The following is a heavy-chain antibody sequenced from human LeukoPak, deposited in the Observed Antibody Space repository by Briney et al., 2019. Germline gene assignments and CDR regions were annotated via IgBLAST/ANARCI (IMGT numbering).Heavy chain of an antibody. CDR2: ISAYNGNT. CDR1: GYTFTSYG. V-gene: IGHV1-18*01. J-gene: IGHJ3*02. CDR3: ARDSFRYSSGTDAFGI. Sequence: ASVKVSCKASGYTFTSYGISWVRQAPGQGLEWMGWISAYNGNTNYAQKLQGRVTMTTDTSTSTAYMELRSLRSDDTAVYYCARDSFRYSSGTDAFGIWGQGTMVTVSS. D-gene: IGHD6-19*01.